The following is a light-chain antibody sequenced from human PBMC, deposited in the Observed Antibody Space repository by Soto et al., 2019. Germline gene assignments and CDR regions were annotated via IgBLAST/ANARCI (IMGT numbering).Light chain of an antibody. V-gene: IGLV6-57*01. CDR2: EDN. CDR1: SGSIASNY. J-gene: IGLJ3*02. Sequence: NFMLTQPHSVSESPGKTVTIFCTRSSGSIASNYVQWYQQRPGSSPTTVIYEDNQRPSGVPDRFSGSIDSSSNSASLTISGLKTEDEADYYCQSYDSSKVFGGGTKLTVL. CDR3: QSYDSSKV.